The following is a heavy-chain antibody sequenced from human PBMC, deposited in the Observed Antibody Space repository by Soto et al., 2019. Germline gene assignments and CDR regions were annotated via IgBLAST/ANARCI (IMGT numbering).Heavy chain of an antibody. J-gene: IGHJ6*02. D-gene: IGHD2-2*01. V-gene: IGHV1-69*13. CDR3: ARDGRQLLHKYYYYGMDV. CDR2: IIPIFGTA. Sequence: GASVKVSCKASGGTFSSYAISWVRQAPGQGLEWMGGIIPIFGTANYAQKFQGRVTITADESTSTAYMELSSLRSEDTAVYYCARDGRQLLHKYYYYGMDVWGQGTTVTVSS. CDR1: GGTFSSYA.